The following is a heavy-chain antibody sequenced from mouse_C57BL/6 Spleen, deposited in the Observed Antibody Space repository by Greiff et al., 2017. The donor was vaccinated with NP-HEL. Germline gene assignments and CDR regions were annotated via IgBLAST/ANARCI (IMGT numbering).Heavy chain of an antibody. CDR2: IDPNSGST. V-gene: IGHV1-64*01. Sequence: QVQLQQPGAELVMPGASVKLSCKASGYTFTSYWMHWVKQRPGQGLEWIGMIDPNSGSTNYNEKFKSKATLTVDKSSSTAYMQLSSLTSEDSAVDYCARGCYDDYDEAYWGQGTTLTVSS. D-gene: IGHD2-4*01. J-gene: IGHJ2*01. CDR1: GYTFTSYW. CDR3: ARGCYDDYDEAY.